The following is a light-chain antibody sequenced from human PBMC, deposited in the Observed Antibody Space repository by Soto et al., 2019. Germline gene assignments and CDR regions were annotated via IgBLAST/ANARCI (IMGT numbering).Light chain of an antibody. V-gene: IGLV2-11*01. J-gene: IGLJ3*02. CDR2: DVS. CDR1: SSDVGGYNY. CDR3: CSYAGSYTRV. Sequence: QSVLTQPRSVSGSPGQSVTISCTGTSSDVGGYNYVSWYQQHPGKAPKLMIYDVSRRPSAVPDRFSGSKSGNTASLTISGLQAEDEADYYCCSYAGSYTRVFGGGTQPTVL.